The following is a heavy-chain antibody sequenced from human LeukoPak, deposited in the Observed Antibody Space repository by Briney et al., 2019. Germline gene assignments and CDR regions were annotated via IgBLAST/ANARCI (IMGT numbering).Heavy chain of an antibody. CDR1: GGTFSSYA. Sequence: GASVKVSCKASGGTFSSYAISWVRQAPGQGLEWMGVIIPIFGTANYAQKFQGRVTITAAESTSTAYMELSSLRSEDTAVYYCATGDSSSWGALYYFDYWGQGTLVTVSS. J-gene: IGHJ4*02. CDR3: ATGDSSSWGALYYFDY. D-gene: IGHD6-13*01. CDR2: IIPIFGTA. V-gene: IGHV1-69*13.